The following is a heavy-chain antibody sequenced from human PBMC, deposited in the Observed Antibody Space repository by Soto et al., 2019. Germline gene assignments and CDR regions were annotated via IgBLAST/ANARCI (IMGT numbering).Heavy chain of an antibody. Sequence: GGSLRLSCAASGFTFGDYAMHWVRQFPGKGLEWVSGFKWNSGDVGYADSVKGRFTISRDNAGNSLYLQMNSLRPEDTAVYYCAKDRSSGSPYYGMDFWGQGTMVTVSS. D-gene: IGHD3-10*01. CDR3: AKDRSSGSPYYGMDF. CDR1: GFTFGDYA. V-gene: IGHV3-9*01. CDR2: FKWNSGDV. J-gene: IGHJ6*02.